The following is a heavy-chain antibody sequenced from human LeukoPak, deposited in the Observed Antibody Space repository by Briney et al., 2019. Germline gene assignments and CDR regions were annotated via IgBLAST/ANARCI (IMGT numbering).Heavy chain of an antibody. CDR2: IYYSGST. CDR3: ARQYCSSTSCLGWFDP. D-gene: IGHD2-2*01. V-gene: IGHV4-39*01. CDR1: GGSISSSSYY. Sequence: SEALSLTCTVSGGSISSSSYYWGWIRQPPGEGLEWIGSIYYSGSTYYNPSLKSRVTISVDTSKNQFSLKLSSVTTADTAVYYCARQYCSSTSCLGWFDPWGQGTLVTVSS. J-gene: IGHJ5*02.